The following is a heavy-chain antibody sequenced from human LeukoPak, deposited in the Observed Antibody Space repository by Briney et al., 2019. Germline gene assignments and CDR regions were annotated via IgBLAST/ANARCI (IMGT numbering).Heavy chain of an antibody. V-gene: IGHV4-39*01. J-gene: IGHJ4*02. Sequence: SGTLSPTCPVSGGSISSSSYYWGWFRQPPGKGLEGVGGIYYIGGTYYNPSLKSRVTISVDTSKNQFSLKLSSVTAADTAVYYCARHVLSAYYYDSSGLKGKYFDYWGQGTLVTVSS. CDR1: GGSISSSSYY. D-gene: IGHD3-22*01. CDR3: ARHVLSAYYYDSSGLKGKYFDY. CDR2: IYYIGGT.